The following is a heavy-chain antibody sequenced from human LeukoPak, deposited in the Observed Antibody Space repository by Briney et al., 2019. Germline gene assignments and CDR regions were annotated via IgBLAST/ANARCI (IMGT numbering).Heavy chain of an antibody. Sequence: GGSLRLSCVASGFTFSRYWMSWVRQVPRKGLEWVANIKQGGGEIYYVDSVKGRFTISRDNAKNSLYLQMNSLRAEDTAVYYCARDKGDYDTSGSLFVFGGQGTLVPVSS. V-gene: IGHV3-7*03. D-gene: IGHD3-22*01. CDR2: IKQGGGEI. CDR3: ARDKGDYDTSGSLFVF. CDR1: GFTFSRYW. J-gene: IGHJ4*02.